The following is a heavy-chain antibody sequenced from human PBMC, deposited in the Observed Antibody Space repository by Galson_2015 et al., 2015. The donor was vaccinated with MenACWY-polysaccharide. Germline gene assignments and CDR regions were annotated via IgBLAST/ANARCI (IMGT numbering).Heavy chain of an antibody. Sequence: SETLSLTCSVSGGSISSGSYYWGWIRQPPGKGLEWIGSIYYSGNTYYNPSLKSRVTISVDTSKNQFSLKLTSVTAADATVYYCARGIAVTRGRDAFDIWGQGTMVTVSS. CDR1: GGSISSGSYY. CDR3: ARGIAVTRGRDAFDI. CDR2: IYYSGNT. V-gene: IGHV4-39*01. D-gene: IGHD1-7*01. J-gene: IGHJ3*02.